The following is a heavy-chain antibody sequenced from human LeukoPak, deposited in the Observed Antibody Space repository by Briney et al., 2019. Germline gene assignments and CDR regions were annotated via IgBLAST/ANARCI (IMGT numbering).Heavy chain of an antibody. CDR2: INHSGST. CDR1: GGSFSGYY. CDR3: ARGVTGPYFDY. J-gene: IGHJ4*02. D-gene: IGHD1-20*01. V-gene: IGHV4-34*01. Sequence: PSETLSLTCAVYGGSFSGYYWSWIRQPPGKGLEWIGEINHSGSTNYNPSLKSRVTISVDTSKNQFSLKLSSVTAADTAVYYCARGVTGPYFDYWGQGTLVTVSS.